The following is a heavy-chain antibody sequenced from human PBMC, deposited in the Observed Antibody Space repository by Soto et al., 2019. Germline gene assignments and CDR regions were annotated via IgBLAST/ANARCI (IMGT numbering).Heavy chain of an antibody. V-gene: IGHV6-1*01. CDR1: GDSVSSNSAA. Sequence: SQTLSLTCVISGDSVSSNSAAWNWIRQSPSRGLEWLGRTYYRSKWYNDYAVSVKSRITINPDTSKNQFSLQLNSVTPEDTAVYYCARKIAVAGNYYYYYGMDVWGQGTTVTVSS. J-gene: IGHJ6*02. D-gene: IGHD6-19*01. CDR2: TYYRSKWYN. CDR3: ARKIAVAGNYYYYYGMDV.